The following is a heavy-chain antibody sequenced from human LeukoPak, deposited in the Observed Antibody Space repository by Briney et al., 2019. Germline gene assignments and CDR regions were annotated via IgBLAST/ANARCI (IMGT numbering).Heavy chain of an antibody. Sequence: GGSLRLSCAASGFTFSSYSMNWVRQAPGKGLEWVSYISSSSSTIYYADSVKGRFTISRDNAKNSLYLQMNSLRAEDTAVYYCARDIAAAGYYYYYYMDVWGKGTTVTVSS. V-gene: IGHV3-48*01. CDR2: ISSSSSTI. J-gene: IGHJ6*03. CDR3: ARDIAAAGYYYYYYMDV. CDR1: GFTFSSYS. D-gene: IGHD6-13*01.